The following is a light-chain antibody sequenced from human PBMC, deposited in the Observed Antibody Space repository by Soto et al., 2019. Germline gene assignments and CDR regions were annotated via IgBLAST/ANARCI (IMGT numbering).Light chain of an antibody. J-gene: IGKJ1*01. CDR3: QQYGSSPWT. CDR2: DVS. V-gene: IGKV3-20*01. CDR1: QSVSSY. Sequence: EIVLTQSPATLSLSPWERATLSCRASQSVSSYLAWYQQKPGQAPRLLIYDVSSRATGIPDRVSGSGSGTDFTLTISSLEPEDFAVYYCQQYGSSPWTFGQGTKVDI.